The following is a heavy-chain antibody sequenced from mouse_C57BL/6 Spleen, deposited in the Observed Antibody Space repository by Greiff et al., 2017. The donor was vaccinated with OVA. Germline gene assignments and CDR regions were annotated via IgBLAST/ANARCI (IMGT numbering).Heavy chain of an antibody. Sequence: EVQGVESGGGLVKPGGSLKLSCAASGFTFSDYGMHWVRQAPEKGLEWVAYISSGSSTIYYADTVKGRFTISRDNAKNTLFLQMTSLRSEDTAMYYCAKGTGTYAMDYWGQGTSVTVSS. D-gene: IGHD4-1*01. CDR3: AKGTGTYAMDY. V-gene: IGHV5-17*01. CDR2: ISSGSSTI. J-gene: IGHJ4*01. CDR1: GFTFSDYG.